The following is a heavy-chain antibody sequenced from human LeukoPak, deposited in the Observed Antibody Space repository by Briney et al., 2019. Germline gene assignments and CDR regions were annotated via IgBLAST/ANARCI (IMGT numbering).Heavy chain of an antibody. CDR1: AFTFSNYG. J-gene: IGHJ1*01. CDR3: ASSNGHLQD. V-gene: IGHV3-30*03. D-gene: IGHD6-13*01. CDR2: ISYDGSIK. Sequence: GGSLRLSCAASAFTFSNYGMHWVRQAPGKGLEWVALISYDGSIKFYADSVKGRFTISRDNSKNTLYLQMNSLKVEDTAVYYCASSNGHLQDWGQGTLVTVSS.